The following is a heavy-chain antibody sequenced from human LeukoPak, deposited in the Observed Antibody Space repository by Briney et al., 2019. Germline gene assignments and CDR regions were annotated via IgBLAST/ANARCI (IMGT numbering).Heavy chain of an antibody. Sequence: PGGSLRLSCAASGFTFSSYAMHWVRQAPGKGLEWVAVISYDGSNKYYADSVKGRFTISRDNAKNSLYLQTNSLRAEDTAVYYCAVTEGGFDIWGQGTMVTVSS. CDR3: AVTEGGFDI. CDR2: ISYDGSNK. V-gene: IGHV3-30-3*01. J-gene: IGHJ3*02. D-gene: IGHD1-26*01. CDR1: GFTFSSYA.